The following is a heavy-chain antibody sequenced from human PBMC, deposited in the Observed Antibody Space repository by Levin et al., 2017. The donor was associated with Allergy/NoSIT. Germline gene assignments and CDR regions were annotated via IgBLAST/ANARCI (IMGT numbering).Heavy chain of an antibody. D-gene: IGHD3-10*01. CDR1: GGSVSVSSGTYY. Sequence: SETLSLTCTVSGGSVSVSSGTYYWNWIRQPPGKGLEWIGYIYSSGRTKYNPSLKSRVTISVDTSKNQFSLKLSSVTAADTAVYCCARGEYYYGSGNWFDPWGQGTLVTVSS. CDR3: ARGEYYYGSGNWFDP. CDR2: IYSSGRT. V-gene: IGHV4-61*01. J-gene: IGHJ5*02.